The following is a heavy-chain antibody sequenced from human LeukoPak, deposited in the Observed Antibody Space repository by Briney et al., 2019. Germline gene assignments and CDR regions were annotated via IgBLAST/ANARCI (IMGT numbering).Heavy chain of an antibody. CDR1: GGTFSSYA. V-gene: IGHV1-69*04. Sequence: SVKVSCKASGGTFSSYAISWVRQAPGQGLEWMGRIIPILGIANYAQKFQGRVTITADKSTSTAYMELSSLRSEDTAVYYCARDLAARPGTDNWFDPWGQGALVTVSS. J-gene: IGHJ5*02. CDR2: IIPILGIA. D-gene: IGHD6-6*01. CDR3: ARDLAARPGTDNWFDP.